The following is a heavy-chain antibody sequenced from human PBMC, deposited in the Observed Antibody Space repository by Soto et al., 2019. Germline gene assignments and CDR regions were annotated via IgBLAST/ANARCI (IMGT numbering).Heavy chain of an antibody. CDR1: GFTFSNAW. CDR3: TTGDCSGGSCYYYYYGMDV. V-gene: IGHV3-15*01. CDR2: IKSKTDGGTT. D-gene: IGHD2-15*01. J-gene: IGHJ6*02. Sequence: GGSLRLSCAASGFTFSNAWMSWVRQAPGKGLEWVGRIKSKTDGGTTDYAAPVKGRFTISRDDSKNTLYLQMNSLKTEDTAVYYCTTGDCSGGSCYYYYYGMDVWGQGTTLTVSS.